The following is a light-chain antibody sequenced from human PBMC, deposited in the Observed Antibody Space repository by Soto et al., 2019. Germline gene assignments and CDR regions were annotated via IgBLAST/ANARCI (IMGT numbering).Light chain of an antibody. CDR1: SSNIGSNT. CDR3: AAWDDSLNGAV. J-gene: IGLJ7*01. Sequence: QSVLTQPPSASGTPGQRVTISCSGSSSNIGSNTVNWHQQLPGTAPKLLIYTNNQQPSGVPDRFSGSKSGTSASLAITGLQSEDEADYYCAAWDDSLNGAVFGGGTPLTVL. V-gene: IGLV1-44*01. CDR2: TNN.